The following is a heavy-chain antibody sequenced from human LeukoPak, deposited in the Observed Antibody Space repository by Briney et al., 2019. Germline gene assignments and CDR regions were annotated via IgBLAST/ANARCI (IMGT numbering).Heavy chain of an antibody. CDR1: GFTFSSYG. J-gene: IGHJ5*02. V-gene: IGHV3-30*18. CDR3: AKDLSGSYYGGWFDP. Sequence: GRSLRLSCAASGFTFSSYGMHWVRQAPGKGLEWVAVISYDGSNKYYADSVEGRFTISRDNSKNTLYLQMNSLRAEDTAVYYCAKDLSGSYYGGWFDPWGQGTLVTVSS. D-gene: IGHD1-26*01. CDR2: ISYDGSNK.